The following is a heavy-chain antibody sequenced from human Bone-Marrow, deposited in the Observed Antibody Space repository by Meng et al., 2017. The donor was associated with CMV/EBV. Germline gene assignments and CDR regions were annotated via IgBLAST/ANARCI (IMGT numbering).Heavy chain of an antibody. CDR1: GFTVSSNY. V-gene: IGHV3-53*01. Sequence: GESLKISCAASGFTVSSNYMSWVRQAPGTGLEWVSVIYNTGSTYYANSVKGRFTISRDNSKNTLYLQMNSLRAEDTAVYYSARESSGYDSGGFDCWGQGTLVTVSS. D-gene: IGHD5-12*01. CDR2: IYNTGST. J-gene: IGHJ4*02. CDR3: ARESSGYDSGGFDC.